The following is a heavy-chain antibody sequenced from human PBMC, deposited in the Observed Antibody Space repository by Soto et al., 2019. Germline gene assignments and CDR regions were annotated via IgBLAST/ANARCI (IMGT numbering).Heavy chain of an antibody. Sequence: EVQLLESGGGLLQPGGSLRLSCAASGFTFSSYVMNWVRQAPGEGLEWVSTVSGGGDGTYYADSVKGRFTISIDDSKNTLYLQMNGLRADDTAVYFCARSGYCSTGKCSAFDYWGQGTLVTVSS. J-gene: IGHJ4*02. CDR2: VSGGGDGT. CDR3: ARSGYCSTGKCSAFDY. V-gene: IGHV3-23*01. D-gene: IGHD2-8*01. CDR1: GFTFSSYV.